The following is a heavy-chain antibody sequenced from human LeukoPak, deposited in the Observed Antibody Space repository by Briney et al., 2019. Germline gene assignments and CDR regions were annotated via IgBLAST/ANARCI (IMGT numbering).Heavy chain of an antibody. J-gene: IGHJ4*02. D-gene: IGHD3-9*01. CDR2: ISGSGGST. CDR1: GFTFSSYA. CDR3: AKDQRYDILTGYSEQDY. V-gene: IGHV3-23*01. Sequence: GGSLRLSCAASGFTFSSYAMSWVRQAPGKGLEWVSAISGSGGSTYYADSVKGRFTISRDNSKNTLYLQMNSLRAEDTAVYYCAKDQRYDILTGYSEQDYWGQGTLVTVSS.